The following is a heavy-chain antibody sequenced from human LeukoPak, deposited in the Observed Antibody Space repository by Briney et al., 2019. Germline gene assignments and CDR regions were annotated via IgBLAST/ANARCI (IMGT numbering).Heavy chain of an antibody. J-gene: IGHJ3*02. Sequence: GGSLRLSCKGSGFFFSDYWMSWVRQAPGKGLEWVSSISSSSSYIYYADSVKGRSTISRDNAKNSLYLQMNSLRAEDTAAYYCARGIAAAVHDAFDIWGQGTMVTVSS. CDR2: ISSSSSYI. CDR1: GFFFSDYW. V-gene: IGHV3-21*01. D-gene: IGHD6-13*01. CDR3: ARGIAAAVHDAFDI.